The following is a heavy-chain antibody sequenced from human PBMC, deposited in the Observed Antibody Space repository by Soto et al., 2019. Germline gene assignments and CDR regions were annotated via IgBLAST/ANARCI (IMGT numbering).Heavy chain of an antibody. CDR2: ISADDGST. CDR3: AKAGYSFFFDY. CDR1: GFSFSSYV. D-gene: IGHD5-18*01. V-gene: IGHV3-23*01. J-gene: IGHJ4*02. Sequence: EVQLLESGGGLVQSGGSLRLSCTASGFSFSSYVMSWVRQAPGKGLEWVSEISADDGSTYYADSVKGRFTISRDNSKNTVDLQMNSLRADDTAVYYCAKAGYSFFFDYWGQGTXXTVSS.